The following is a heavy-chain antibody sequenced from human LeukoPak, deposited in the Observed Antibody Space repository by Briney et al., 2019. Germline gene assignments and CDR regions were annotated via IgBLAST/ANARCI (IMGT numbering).Heavy chain of an antibody. CDR2: ISAYNGNT. Sequence: ASVKVSCKASGYTFTSYGISWVRQAPGQGLEWMGWISAYNGNTNYAQKLQGRVTMTTDTSTSTAYMELRSLRSDDTAVYYCATPGLRFLEWSLFDYWGQGTLVTVSS. D-gene: IGHD3-3*01. CDR1: GYTFTSYG. CDR3: ATPGLRFLEWSLFDY. V-gene: IGHV1-18*01. J-gene: IGHJ4*02.